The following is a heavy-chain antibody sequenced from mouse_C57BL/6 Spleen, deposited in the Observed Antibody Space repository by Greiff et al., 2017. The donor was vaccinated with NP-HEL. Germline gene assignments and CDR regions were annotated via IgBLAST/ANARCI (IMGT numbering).Heavy chain of an antibody. J-gene: IGHJ2*01. CDR3: ARGIYSDFDY. CDR1: GYAFSSSW. Sequence: VQGVESGPELVKPGASVKISCKASGYAFSSSWMNWVKQRPGKGLEWIGRIYPGDGDTNYNGKFKGKATLTADKSSSTAYMQLSSLTSEDSAVYFCARGIYSDFDYWGQGTTLTVSS. D-gene: IGHD2-1*01. CDR2: IYPGDGDT. V-gene: IGHV1-82*01.